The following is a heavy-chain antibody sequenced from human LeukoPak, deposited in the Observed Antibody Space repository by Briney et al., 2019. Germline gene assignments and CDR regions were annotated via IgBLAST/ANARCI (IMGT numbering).Heavy chain of an antibody. J-gene: IGHJ5*02. CDR3: AREGPRYNWQRDWFDT. V-gene: IGHV3-30-3*01. CDR2: ITCDENKI. D-gene: IGHD1-20*01. Sequence: GKSLRLSCGASGFPFSSYDMHWVRQAPGKGLELVTRITCDENKIYYADSVKPRYNVSRDNHKLTRSVQMNSLRAEDTAVYYSAREGPRYNWQRDWFDTWGQGTLVP. CDR1: GFPFSSYD.